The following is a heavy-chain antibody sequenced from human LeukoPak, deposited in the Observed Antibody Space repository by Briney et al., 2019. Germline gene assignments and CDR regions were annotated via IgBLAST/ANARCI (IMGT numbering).Heavy chain of an antibody. CDR2: ISSSGYTI. V-gene: IGHV3-48*03. CDR1: GFTFSSYE. D-gene: IGHD3-22*01. J-gene: IGHJ4*02. Sequence: EGSLRLSCAASGFTFSSYEMNWVRQAPGKGLEWVSYISSSGYTIYYADSVKGRFTISRDNARNSLYLQMNSLRTEDTALYYCAREGSYYFDTGTYWGYFDYWGQGALVTVSS. CDR3: AREGSYYFDTGTYWGYFDY.